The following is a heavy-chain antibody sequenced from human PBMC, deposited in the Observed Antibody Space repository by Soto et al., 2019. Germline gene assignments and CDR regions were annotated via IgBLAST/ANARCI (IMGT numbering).Heavy chain of an antibody. V-gene: IGHV3-23*01. J-gene: IGHJ5*02. Sequence: GGSLRLSCAASGFTFSSDAISWVRHAPGKGLEWVSASSGNGGSTYYADSVKGRFTISRDNSKNTLYLQMNSPRADDTAVYYFATNSPGGATYWFDPWGQGTLVTVSS. CDR2: SSGNGGST. CDR1: GFTFSSDA. D-gene: IGHD1-1*01. CDR3: ATNSPGGATYWFDP.